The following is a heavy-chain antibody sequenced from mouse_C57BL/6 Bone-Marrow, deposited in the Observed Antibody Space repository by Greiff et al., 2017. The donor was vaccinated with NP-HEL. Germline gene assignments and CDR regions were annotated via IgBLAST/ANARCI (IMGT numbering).Heavy chain of an antibody. Sequence: QVQLQQSGAELVRPGASVKLSCKASGYTFTDYYINWVKQRPGQGLEWIARIYPGSGNTYYNEKFKGKATLTAEKSSSTAYMQLSSLTSEDSAVYFCARQSYYSPWFAYWGQGTLVTVSA. CDR1: GYTFTDYY. CDR2: IYPGSGNT. CDR3: ARQSYYSPWFAY. J-gene: IGHJ3*01. V-gene: IGHV1-76*01. D-gene: IGHD2-12*01.